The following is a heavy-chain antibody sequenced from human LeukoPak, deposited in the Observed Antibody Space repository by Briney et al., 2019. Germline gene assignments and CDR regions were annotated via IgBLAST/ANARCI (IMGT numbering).Heavy chain of an antibody. V-gene: IGHV4-39*01. D-gene: IGHD3-3*01. Sequence: TLSLTCXVSGGSISSSSYYWGWIRQPPGKGLEWIGSIYYSGSTYYNPSLKSRVTISVDTSKNQFSLKLSSVTAADTAVYYCARLRSGGSMGYWGQGTLVTVSS. J-gene: IGHJ4*02. CDR2: IYYSGST. CDR3: ARLRSGGSMGY. CDR1: GGSISSSSYY.